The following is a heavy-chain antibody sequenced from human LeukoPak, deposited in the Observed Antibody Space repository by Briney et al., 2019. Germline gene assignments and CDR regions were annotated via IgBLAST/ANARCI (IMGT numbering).Heavy chain of an antibody. CDR3: ARPKGGGRPPAFDL. CDR1: GFTFSSYA. Sequence: GGSLRLSCAASGFTFSSYAMSWVRQAPGKGLEWVSGISGNSVSTYYADSVKGRFTIPRDNSKNTLFLQMSSLRAEDTAVYYCARPKGGGRPPAFDLWGRGTLVTVSS. J-gene: IGHJ2*01. CDR2: ISGNSVST. V-gene: IGHV3-23*01. D-gene: IGHD3-16*01.